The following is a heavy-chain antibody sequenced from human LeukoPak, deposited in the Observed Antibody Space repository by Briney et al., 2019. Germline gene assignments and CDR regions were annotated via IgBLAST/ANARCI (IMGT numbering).Heavy chain of an antibody. CDR1: GFTFSSYA. CDR3: ARDGWRSSGWSYDAFDI. CDR2: ISGRCCST. D-gene: IGHD6-19*01. Sequence: GGSLRLSCAASGFTFSSYAMIWVRQPRGKGREGGSAISGRCCSTYYADFVEGRFTNSRDNPNNALYLQMNSLTAEDTAVYYCARDGWRSSGWSYDAFDIWGQGTMVTVSS. J-gene: IGHJ3*02. V-gene: IGHV3-23*01.